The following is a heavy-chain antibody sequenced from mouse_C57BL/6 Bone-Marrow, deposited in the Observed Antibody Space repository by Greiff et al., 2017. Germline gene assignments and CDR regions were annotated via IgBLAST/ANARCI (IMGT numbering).Heavy chain of an antibody. Sequence: QVQLQQPGAELVKPGASVKLSCKASGYTFTSYWMHWVKPRPGRGLEWIGRIGPNSGGTKYNEKFKSKATLTVDKPSSTAYMPLSRLTSEDSAVYYWASGSYYGSSLYAMDYWGQGTSGTVSS. CDR3: ASGSYYGSSLYAMDY. CDR1: GYTFTSYW. J-gene: IGHJ4*01. D-gene: IGHD1-1*01. CDR2: IGPNSGGT. V-gene: IGHV1-72*01.